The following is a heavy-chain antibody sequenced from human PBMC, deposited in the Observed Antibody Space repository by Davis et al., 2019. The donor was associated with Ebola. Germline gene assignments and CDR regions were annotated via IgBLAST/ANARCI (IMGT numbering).Heavy chain of an antibody. V-gene: IGHV3-74*01. CDR1: GLTFSDYY. CDR3: ARDSYSSTWYPDY. J-gene: IGHJ4*02. D-gene: IGHD6-13*01. Sequence: PGGSLRLSCAASGLTFSDYYMAWVRQAPGKGLVWVSRINSDGSSTSYADSVKGRFTISRDNAKNTLYLQMNSLRAEDTAVYYCARDSYSSTWYPDYWGQGTLVTVSS. CDR2: INSDGSST.